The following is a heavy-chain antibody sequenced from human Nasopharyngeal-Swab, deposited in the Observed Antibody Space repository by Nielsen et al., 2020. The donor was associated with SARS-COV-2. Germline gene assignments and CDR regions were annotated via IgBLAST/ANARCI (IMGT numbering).Heavy chain of an antibody. J-gene: IGHJ4*02. D-gene: IGHD3-10*01. CDR1: GFTFSSYS. Sequence: GESLKISWAASGFTFSSYSINWVRQAPGKGLEWVSYISSSSSTIYYADSVKGRFTISRDNAKNSLYLQMNSLRDEDTAVYYCARDPSYYYGSGFDYWGQGTLVTVSS. CDR2: ISSSSSTI. V-gene: IGHV3-48*02. CDR3: ARDPSYYYGSGFDY.